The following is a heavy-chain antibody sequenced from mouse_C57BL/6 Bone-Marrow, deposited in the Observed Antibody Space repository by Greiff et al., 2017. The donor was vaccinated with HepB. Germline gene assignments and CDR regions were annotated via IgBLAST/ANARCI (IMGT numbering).Heavy chain of an antibody. CDR2: IFPGSGST. CDR1: GYTFTDYY. D-gene: IGHD1-2*01. V-gene: IGHV1-75*01. Sequence: VQLVESGPELVKPGASVKISCKASGYTFTDYYINWVKQRPGQGLEWIGWIFPGSGSTYYNEKFKGKATLTVDKSSSTAYMLLSSLTSEDSAVYFCARWGWYYGIAGDYGGQGTTLTVSS. J-gene: IGHJ2*01. CDR3: ARWGWYYGIAGDY.